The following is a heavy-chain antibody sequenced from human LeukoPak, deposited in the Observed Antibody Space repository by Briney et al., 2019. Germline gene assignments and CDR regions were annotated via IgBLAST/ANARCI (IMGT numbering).Heavy chain of an antibody. V-gene: IGHV3-9*01. Sequence: PGGSLRLSCAASGFTFDDYAMHWVRQAPGKGLEWVSGISWNSGSIGYAVSVKGRFTISRDNAKNSLYLQMNSLRAEDTALYYCAKGVGATRSGYFDYWGQGTLVTVSS. D-gene: IGHD1-26*01. J-gene: IGHJ4*02. CDR1: GFTFDDYA. CDR2: ISWNSGSI. CDR3: AKGVGATRSGYFDY.